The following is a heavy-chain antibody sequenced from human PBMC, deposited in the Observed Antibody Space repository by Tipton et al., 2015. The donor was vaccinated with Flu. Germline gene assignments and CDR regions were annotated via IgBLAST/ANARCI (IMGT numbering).Heavy chain of an antibody. V-gene: IGHV2-70*01. CDR2: VDWDDDK. J-gene: IGHJ6*02. D-gene: IGHD1-26*01. Sequence: LVKPTQTLTLTCNFSGFSLTTSGMSVSWIRQPPGKALEWLALVDWDDDKYYRASLRSRLTISKDTSKNQVVLRMTNMDPGDTGTYYCARMSLRPPWEAADDVWGQGTTVTVSS. CDR3: ARMSLRPPWEAADDV. CDR1: GFSLTTSGMS.